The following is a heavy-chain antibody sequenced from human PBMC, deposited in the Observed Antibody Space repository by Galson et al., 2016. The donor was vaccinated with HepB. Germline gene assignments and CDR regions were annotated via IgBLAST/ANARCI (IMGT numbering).Heavy chain of an antibody. J-gene: IGHJ4*02. D-gene: IGHD2-2*01. V-gene: IGHV3-7*01. Sequence: SLRLSCAASGFTFSSYWLSWVRQAPGKGLEWVANIKQDGSEKYYVDSVKGRFTISRDNAKNSLYLQMSNLRAEDTAVYYCAREFGSTWMYYFDYWGQGTLVSVS. CDR3: AREFGSTWMYYFDY. CDR2: IKQDGSEK. CDR1: GFTFSSYW.